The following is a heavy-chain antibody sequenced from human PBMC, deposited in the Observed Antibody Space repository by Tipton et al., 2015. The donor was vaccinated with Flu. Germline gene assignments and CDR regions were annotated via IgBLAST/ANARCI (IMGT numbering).Heavy chain of an antibody. V-gene: IGHV3-9*01. J-gene: IGHJ4*02. D-gene: IGHD6-19*01. CDR2: ISWNSGSI. Sequence: SLRLSCAASGFTFDDYAMHWVRQAPGKGLEWVSGISWNSGSIGYADSVKGRFTISRDNAKNSLYLQMNSLRAEDTALYYCAKDTEIAVAGHFDYWGQGTLVTVSS. CDR3: AKDTEIAVAGHFDY. CDR1: GFTFDDYA.